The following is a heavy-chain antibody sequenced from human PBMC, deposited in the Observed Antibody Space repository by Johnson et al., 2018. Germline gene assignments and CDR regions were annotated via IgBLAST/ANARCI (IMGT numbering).Heavy chain of an antibody. Sequence: VQLVQSGGGLAQPGRSLRLSCTASGFRFDDYAMHWVRQAPGKGLEWVSGISWNCGSIGYADSVKGRFSISRASAKNSLYLQMNSLRPEEPALYYCAKDYDRSGYASQEWGQGTLVIVSS. D-gene: IGHD3-22*01. J-gene: IGHJ1*01. CDR1: GFRFDDYA. CDR3: AKDYDRSGYASQE. V-gene: IGHV3-9*01. CDR2: ISWNCGSI.